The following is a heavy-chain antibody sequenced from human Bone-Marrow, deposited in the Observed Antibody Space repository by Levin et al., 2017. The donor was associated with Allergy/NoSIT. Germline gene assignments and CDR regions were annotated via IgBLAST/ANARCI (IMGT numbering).Heavy chain of an antibody. Sequence: LTGGSLRLSCAASGFTFSSYGMHWVRQAPGKGLEWVAVISYDGSNKYYADSVKGRFTISRDNSKNTLYLQMNSLRAEDTAVYYCAKGLIAAAGNYGGQGTLVTVSS. CDR2: ISYDGSNK. D-gene: IGHD6-13*01. CDR1: GFTFSSYG. J-gene: IGHJ4*02. V-gene: IGHV3-30*18. CDR3: AKGLIAAAGNY.